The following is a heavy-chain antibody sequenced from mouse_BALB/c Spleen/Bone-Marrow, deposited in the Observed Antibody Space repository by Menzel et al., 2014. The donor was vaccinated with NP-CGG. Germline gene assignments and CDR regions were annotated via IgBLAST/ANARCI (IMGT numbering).Heavy chain of an antibody. Sequence: VKVVDSGAELVRPGTSVKVSCKASGYAFTNYLIEWVKQRPGQGLEWIGVINPGSGGTNYNEKFKGKATLTADKSSSTAYMQLSSLTSDDSAVYFCARHYFDYWGQGTTLTVSS. CDR1: GYAFTNYL. V-gene: IGHV1-54*01. CDR2: INPGSGGT. CDR3: ARHYFDY. J-gene: IGHJ2*01.